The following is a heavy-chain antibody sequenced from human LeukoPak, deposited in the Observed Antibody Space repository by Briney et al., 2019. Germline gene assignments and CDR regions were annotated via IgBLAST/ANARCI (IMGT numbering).Heavy chain of an antibody. V-gene: IGHV4-61*02. CDR3: ARGGGVDYSFDY. J-gene: IGHJ4*02. CDR1: GGSISSGTYY. CDR2: IYTGGST. Sequence: SETLSLTCTVSGGSISSGTYYWSWIRQPAGRGLEWIVRIYTGGSTNYNPSLKSRITISVYTSKNQFSLKLSSVTAADRAVYYCARGGGVDYSFDYWGQGTLVTVSS. D-gene: IGHD4-11*01.